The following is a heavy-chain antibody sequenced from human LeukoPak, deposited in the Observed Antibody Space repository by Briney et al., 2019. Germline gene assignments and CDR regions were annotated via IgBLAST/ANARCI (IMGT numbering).Heavy chain of an antibody. Sequence: SETLSLTCTVSGGSISSYYWSWIRQPPGKGLEWIGYIYYSGSTNYDPSLKSRVTISVDTSKNQFSLKLSSVTAADTAVYYCARGVVVTAYFGDPFDYWGQGTLVTVSS. CDR2: IYYSGST. CDR3: ARGVVVTAYFGDPFDY. J-gene: IGHJ4*02. CDR1: GGSISSYY. D-gene: IGHD2-21*02. V-gene: IGHV4-59*12.